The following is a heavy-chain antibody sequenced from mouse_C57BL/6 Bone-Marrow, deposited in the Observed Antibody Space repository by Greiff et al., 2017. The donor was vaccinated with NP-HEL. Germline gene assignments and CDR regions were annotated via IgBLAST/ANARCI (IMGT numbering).Heavy chain of an antibody. CDR3: ARDYSNGAMDY. Sequence: QVQLQQPGAELVMPGASVKLSCKASGYTFTSYWMHWVKQRPGQGLEWIGEIDHSDSYTNYNQKFKGKSTWTVDKSSSTAYMQLSSLTAEDSAVYYCARDYSNGAMDYWGQGTSVTVSS. CDR2: IDHSDSYT. CDR1: GYTFTSYW. V-gene: IGHV1-69*01. J-gene: IGHJ4*01. D-gene: IGHD2-5*01.